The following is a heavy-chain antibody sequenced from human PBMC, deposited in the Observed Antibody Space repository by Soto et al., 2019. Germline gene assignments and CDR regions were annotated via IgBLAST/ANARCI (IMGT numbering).Heavy chain of an antibody. V-gene: IGHV4-61*01. CDR1: NGSISRWTSY. J-gene: IGHJ4*02. Sequence: SQMISHERTVCNGSISRWTSYCCKIRQPPGKGLEWIGYIFYTGSTNYNPSLKSRVTIAIDTSKNQFSLKLSSVTAADTAVYYCARGVGHLMEVISRLYYWCWGTVVTVSS. D-gene: IGHD2-21*01. CDR3: ARGVGHLMEVISRLYY. CDR2: IFYTGST.